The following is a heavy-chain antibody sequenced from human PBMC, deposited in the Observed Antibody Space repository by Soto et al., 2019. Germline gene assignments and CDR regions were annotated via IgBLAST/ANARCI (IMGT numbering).Heavy chain of an antibody. CDR3: ARDKGADTGAIDN. D-gene: IGHD6-19*01. CDR1: GFTFSSYE. CDR2: INSGGTNI. V-gene: IGHV3-48*03. Sequence: GGSLRLSCAASGFTFSSYEMNWVRQAPGKGLEWVSYINSGGTNIYYADSVKGRFTISRDNAKNSLHLQMNSLRAEDTAVYYCARDKGADTGAIDNWGQGILVTVSS. J-gene: IGHJ4*02.